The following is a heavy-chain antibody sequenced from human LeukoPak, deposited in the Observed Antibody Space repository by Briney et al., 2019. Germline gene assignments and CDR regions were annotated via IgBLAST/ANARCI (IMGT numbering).Heavy chain of an antibody. D-gene: IGHD3-3*01. V-gene: IGHV1-69*05. CDR1: GGTFSSYA. CDR2: IIPIFGTA. Sequence: ASVKVSCKASGGTFSSYAISWVRQAPGQGLEWMGGIIPIFGTANYAQKFQGRVTITTDESTSTAYMELSSLRSEDPAVYYCARGGPIFRVVYPICNWGQGNPGTLSS. CDR3: ARGGPIFRVVYPICN. J-gene: IGHJ6*01.